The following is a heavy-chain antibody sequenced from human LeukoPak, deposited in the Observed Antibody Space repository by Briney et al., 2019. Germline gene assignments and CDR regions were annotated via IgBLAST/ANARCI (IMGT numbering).Heavy chain of an antibody. J-gene: IGHJ4*02. V-gene: IGHV3-15*01. CDR3: TTDAGYTSRWCNY. D-gene: IGHD6-13*01. Sequence: GGSLRLSCEASGLSFNNAYMCWVRQAPGKGLEWVGRIKSKVDGGTTDYGAPVKGRFTISRDDSRNTLYLQMNSLKTEDTAVYYCTTDAGYTSRWCNYWGQGTLVTVSS. CDR2: IKSKVDGGTT. CDR1: GLSFNNAY.